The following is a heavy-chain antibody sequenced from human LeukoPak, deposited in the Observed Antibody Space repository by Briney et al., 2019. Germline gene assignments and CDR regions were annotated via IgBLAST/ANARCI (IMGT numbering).Heavy chain of an antibody. CDR2: INPNSSGT. Sequence: ASVKASCKASGYTFTGYYMHWVRQAPGQGLEWMGWINPNSSGTNYAQKFQGRVTMTRDTSISTAYMELSRLRSDDTAVYYCARDLGIAARTPDYWGQGTLDTVSS. CDR3: ARDLGIAARTPDY. CDR1: GYTFTGYY. D-gene: IGHD6-6*01. J-gene: IGHJ4*02. V-gene: IGHV1-2*02.